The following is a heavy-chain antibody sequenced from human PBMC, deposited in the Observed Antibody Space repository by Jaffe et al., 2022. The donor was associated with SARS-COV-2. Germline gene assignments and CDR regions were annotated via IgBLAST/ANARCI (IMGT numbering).Heavy chain of an antibody. CDR2: IDYSGRT. D-gene: IGHD6-19*01. V-gene: IGHV4-59*08. Sequence: QVQLQESGPGLVKPSETLSLTCTVSGGSISSYYWSWIRQPPGKGLEWIGYIDYSGRTNYNPSLKSRVTISVDTSKNQFSLKLSSVTAADTAVYYCAGLAGTDPQTTYNYYYGLDVWGQGTTVTVSS. CDR1: GGSISSYY. CDR3: AGLAGTDPQTTYNYYYGLDV. J-gene: IGHJ6*02.